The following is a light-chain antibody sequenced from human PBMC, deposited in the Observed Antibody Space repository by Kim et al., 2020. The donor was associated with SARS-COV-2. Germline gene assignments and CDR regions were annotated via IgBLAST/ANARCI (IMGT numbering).Light chain of an antibody. CDR2: KAS. CDR1: QSIDTW. V-gene: IGKV1-5*03. CDR3: QQYRTYSRT. Sequence: SASVGDRVTITCRASQSIDTWLAWYQQRLGKAPNLLIYKASTLERGVPSRFSGSGSGTEFSLTIGCLQPDDFATYYCQQYRTYSRTFGQGTKLEI. J-gene: IGKJ1*01.